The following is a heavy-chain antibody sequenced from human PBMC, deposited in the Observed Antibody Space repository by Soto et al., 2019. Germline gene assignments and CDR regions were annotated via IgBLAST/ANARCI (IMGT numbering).Heavy chain of an antibody. Sequence: SETLSLTCTVSGGSISSGGYYWSWIRQHPGKGQEWIGYIYYSGSTYYNPSLKSQVTISVDTSKNQFSLKLSSVTAADTAVYYCARGGLGYCSGGSCYSAELSRYYYGMDVWGQGTTVTVSS. J-gene: IGHJ6*02. CDR2: IYYSGST. V-gene: IGHV4-31*01. CDR3: ARGGLGYCSGGSCYSAELSRYYYGMDV. D-gene: IGHD2-15*01. CDR1: GGSISSGGYY.